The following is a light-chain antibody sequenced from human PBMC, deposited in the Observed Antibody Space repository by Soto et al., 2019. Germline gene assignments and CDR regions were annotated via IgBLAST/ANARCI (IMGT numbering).Light chain of an antibody. CDR1: QGISST. CDR2: DAS. Sequence: IQLPQSHPPLSAPLGDRVTIPSRASQGISSTLAWYQQKPGKAPKLLIYDASSWESGIPSRFSGSGSGTEFTLTISSLQPDDFATYYCQQNYSNPLTFGGGTKGDIK. J-gene: IGKJ4*01. CDR3: QQNYSNPLT. V-gene: IGKV1-5*01.